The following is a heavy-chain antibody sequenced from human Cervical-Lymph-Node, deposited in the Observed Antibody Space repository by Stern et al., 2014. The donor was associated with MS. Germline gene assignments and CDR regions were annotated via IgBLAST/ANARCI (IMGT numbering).Heavy chain of an antibody. CDR2: IIPMFDPP. CDR3: AISVGELTPESV. V-gene: IGHV1-69*01. Sequence: QVQLVQSGAEVKKPGSSVRVSCKASGGIFSSFAISWVRQDPGHGLEWMGGIIPMFDPPNYAQNFQGRVTITADASTSTADMELNSLRSEDTAVYYCAISVGELTPESVWGQGTTVTV. CDR1: GGIFSSFA. D-gene: IGHD3-10*01. J-gene: IGHJ6*02.